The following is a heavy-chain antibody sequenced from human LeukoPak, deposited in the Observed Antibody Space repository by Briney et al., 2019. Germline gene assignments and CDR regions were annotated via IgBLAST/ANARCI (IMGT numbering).Heavy chain of an antibody. V-gene: IGHV3-30*18. CDR3: AKGSGRVY. CDR2: ISYDGSNK. CDR1: GFTPSSYG. D-gene: IGHD2-15*01. Sequence: PGGSLRLSCAASGFTPSSYGMHWVRQAPGKGLEWVAVISYDGSNKYYADSVKGRFTISRDNSKNTLYLQMNSLRAEDTAVYYCAKGSGRVYWGQGTLVTVSS. J-gene: IGHJ4*02.